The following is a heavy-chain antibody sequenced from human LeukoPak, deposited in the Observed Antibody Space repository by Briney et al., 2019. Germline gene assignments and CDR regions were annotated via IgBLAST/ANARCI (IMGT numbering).Heavy chain of an antibody. D-gene: IGHD3-10*01. CDR3: ARTGSFFPNAFDI. J-gene: IGHJ3*02. Sequence: GGSLRLSCEASGFTFSNYDMHWVRQTPGKGPEWVSSIGTTGDTYYPVPVRGRFTISRENARNSLYLQINSLRAEDTAVYYCARTGSFFPNAFDIWGQGTMVTVSS. V-gene: IGHV3-13*01. CDR2: IGTTGDT. CDR1: GFTFSNYD.